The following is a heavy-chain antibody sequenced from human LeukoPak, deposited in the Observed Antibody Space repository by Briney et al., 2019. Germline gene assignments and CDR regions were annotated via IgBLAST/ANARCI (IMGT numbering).Heavy chain of an antibody. J-gene: IGHJ6*03. CDR2: INHSGST. CDR1: GGSFSGYY. Sequence: SETLSLTCAVYGGSFSGYYWSWIRQPPGKGLEWIGEINHSGSTNYNPSLKSRVTISVDTSKNQFSLKLSSVTAADTAVYYCAREGSSRYRYYYYYMDVWGKGTTVTVSS. V-gene: IGHV4-34*01. D-gene: IGHD6-13*01. CDR3: AREGSSRYRYYYYYMDV.